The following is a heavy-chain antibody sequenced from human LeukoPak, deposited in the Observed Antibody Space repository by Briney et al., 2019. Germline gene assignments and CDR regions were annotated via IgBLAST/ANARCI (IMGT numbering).Heavy chain of an antibody. D-gene: IGHD2-15*01. CDR1: GFTFSSYW. CDR3: ARAGYCSGATCYSFGDY. Sequence: GGSLRLSCAASGFTFSSYWMHWVRPAPGKGLMWVSRINTDGGSTRYADSVQGRFTISRDNAKNTLYLEMNSLRAEDTAVYYCARAGYCSGATCYSFGDYWGQGARVTVSS. CDR2: INTDGGST. V-gene: IGHV3-74*01. J-gene: IGHJ4*02.